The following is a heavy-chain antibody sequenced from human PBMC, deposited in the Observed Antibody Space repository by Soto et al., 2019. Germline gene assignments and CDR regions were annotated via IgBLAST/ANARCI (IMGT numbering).Heavy chain of an antibody. J-gene: IGHJ4*02. Sequence: QVQLQQWGAGLLKPSETLSLTCAVYGGSFSGYYWSWIRQPPGKGLEWFGEINHSGSTNYNPSLKSRVTISVDTSKNQFSLKLSSVTAADTAVYYCARGGNSGYVWWGQGTLVTVSS. V-gene: IGHV4-34*01. CDR3: ARGGNSGYVW. CDR2: INHSGST. CDR1: GGSFSGYY. D-gene: IGHD5-12*01.